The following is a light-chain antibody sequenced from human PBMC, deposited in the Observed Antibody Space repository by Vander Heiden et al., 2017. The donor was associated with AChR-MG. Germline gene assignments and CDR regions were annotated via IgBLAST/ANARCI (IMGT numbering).Light chain of an antibody. CDR3: QQRSNWPPLS. CDR1: QSVNTF. V-gene: IGKV3-11*01. J-gene: IGKJ4*01. CDR2: DAS. Sequence: EIVLTQSPATLSLSPGESATLSCRASQSVNTFLAWYQQKPGQAPRLLIYDASHRATGIPARFSGSGSGTDFTLTISYLEPEDFAVYYRQQRSNWPPLSFGGGTKVEMK.